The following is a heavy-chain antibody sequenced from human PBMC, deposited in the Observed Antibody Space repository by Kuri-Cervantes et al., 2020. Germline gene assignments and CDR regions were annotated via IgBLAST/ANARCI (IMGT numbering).Heavy chain of an antibody. CDR2: ISLDGSKK. V-gene: IGHV3-33*06. Sequence: GESLKISCAASGFTFSSYSMHWVRQAPGKGLEWVAVISLDGSKKYSAESMKGRFTISRDNSKNTLYLQVNSLRDEDTGIYYCAKGGGSILDDAFDIWGQGTMVTDSS. CDR3: AKGGGSILDDAFDI. D-gene: IGHD2-15*01. CDR1: GFTFSSYS. J-gene: IGHJ3*02.